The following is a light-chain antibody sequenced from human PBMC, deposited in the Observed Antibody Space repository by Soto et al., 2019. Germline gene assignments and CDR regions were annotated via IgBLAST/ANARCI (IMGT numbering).Light chain of an antibody. V-gene: IGLV1-51*01. Sequence: QSVLTQPPSVSAAPRQKVTISCSGSRYNIESNYVSWYQHLPGTAPKLLIYDNNKRPSGIPDRFSGSKSGTSATLGISGLQTGDEADYYCGTWDDSLSAVVFGGGTKVTVL. CDR1: RYNIESNY. CDR3: GTWDDSLSAVV. CDR2: DNN. J-gene: IGLJ2*01.